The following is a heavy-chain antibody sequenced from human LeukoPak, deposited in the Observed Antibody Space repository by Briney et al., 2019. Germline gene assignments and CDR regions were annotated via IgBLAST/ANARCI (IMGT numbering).Heavy chain of an antibody. CDR3: GRGGRISRKTNFDY. Sequence: SETLSLTSSVYGGYISGYYWSWIRQPPGEGLEWIREINHSGSTDSNQSLKSRVTISVDTSKNLFSLKLSSVTAADTAVYYCGRGGRISRKTNFDYWGQGTLVTVSS. CDR2: INHSGST. J-gene: IGHJ4*02. V-gene: IGHV4-34*01. D-gene: IGHD2-15*01. CDR1: GGYISGYY.